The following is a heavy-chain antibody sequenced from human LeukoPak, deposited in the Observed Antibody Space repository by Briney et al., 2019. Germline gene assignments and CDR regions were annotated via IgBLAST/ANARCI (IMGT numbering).Heavy chain of an antibody. D-gene: IGHD2-2*01. CDR3: ARGRVVVPAVDAFDI. V-gene: IGHV3-30*03. J-gene: IGHJ3*02. CDR1: GFTFSSYG. CDR2: ISYDGSNI. Sequence: SGGSLRLSCAASGFTFSSYGMHWVRQAPGKGLEWVAVISYDGSNINYAESVKGRFTISRDNAKNSLYLQMNSLRAEDTAVYYCARGRVVVPAVDAFDIWGQGTMVTVSS.